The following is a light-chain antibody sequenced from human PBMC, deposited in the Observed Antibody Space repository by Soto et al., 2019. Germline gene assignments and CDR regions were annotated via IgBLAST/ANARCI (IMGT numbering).Light chain of an antibody. V-gene: IGKV3-15*01. CDR1: QSVSSD. J-gene: IGKJ5*01. CDR3: QQYNNWPPIT. Sequence: EVVMTQSPATLSVSPGERATLSCWASQSVSSDLAWYQQKPGQTPRLLIYGASTRAPGIPARFSVRGSGTEFTLAISSLQSEDFAVYYCQQYNNWPPITFGQGTRLEI. CDR2: GAS.